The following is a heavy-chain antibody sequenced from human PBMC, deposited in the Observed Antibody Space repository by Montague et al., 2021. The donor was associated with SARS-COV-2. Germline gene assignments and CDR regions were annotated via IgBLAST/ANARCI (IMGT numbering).Heavy chain of an antibody. CDR1: GGSISGYY. V-gene: IGHV4-59*01. CDR2: VHYTGST. J-gene: IGHJ4*02. D-gene: IGHD1-1*01. CDR3: ARAQNTCFIANCVNYFDV. Sequence: SETLSLTCSVSGGSISGYYWSWIRQSPGKGLEWIGYVHYTGSTKYNPSLKTRVTLSLGTPENHFSLKLRSVTAADTAIYYCARAQNTCFIANCVNYFDVWGLGALVTVSS.